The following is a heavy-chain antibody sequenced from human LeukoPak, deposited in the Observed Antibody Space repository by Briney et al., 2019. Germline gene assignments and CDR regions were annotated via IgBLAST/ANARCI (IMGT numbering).Heavy chain of an antibody. CDR2: MNPNSGNT. Sequence: GASVKVSCKASGYTFTSYDINWVRQATGQGLEWMGWMNPNSGNTGYAQKFQGRVTITRDTSASTAYMELSSLRSEDTAVYYCARVLRYFDWFSAFDYWGQGTLVTVSS. V-gene: IGHV1-8*01. CDR3: ARVLRYFDWFSAFDY. CDR1: GYTFTSYD. D-gene: IGHD3-9*01. J-gene: IGHJ4*02.